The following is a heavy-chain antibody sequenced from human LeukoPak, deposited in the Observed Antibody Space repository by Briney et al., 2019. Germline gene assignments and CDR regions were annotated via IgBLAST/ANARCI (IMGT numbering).Heavy chain of an antibody. CDR1: GGTFSSYA. D-gene: IGHD3-10*01. V-gene: IGHV1-69*13. J-gene: IGHJ4*02. CDR2: IIPIFGTA. CDR3: AKRHGGGAINFDY. Sequence: ASVKVSCKASGGTFSSYAISWVRQAPGQGLEWMGGIIPIFGTANYAQKFQGRVTITADESTSTAYMELSSLRSEDTAVYYCAKRHGGGAINFDYWGQGTLVTVSS.